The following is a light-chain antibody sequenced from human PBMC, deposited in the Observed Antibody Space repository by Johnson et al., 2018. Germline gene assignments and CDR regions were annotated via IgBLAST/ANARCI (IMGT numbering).Light chain of an antibody. CDR2: ENN. CDR1: SSNIGNNY. CDR3: GTWDSSLSAGNV. V-gene: IGLV1-51*02. Sequence: QSVLTQPPSVSAAPGQKVTISCSGRSSNIGNNYVSWYQQLPGTAQKLLIYENNKIPSGIPDRFSGSKSGTSATLGITGLQTGDAANYYCGTWDSSLSAGNVFGTGTKVTVL. J-gene: IGLJ1*01.